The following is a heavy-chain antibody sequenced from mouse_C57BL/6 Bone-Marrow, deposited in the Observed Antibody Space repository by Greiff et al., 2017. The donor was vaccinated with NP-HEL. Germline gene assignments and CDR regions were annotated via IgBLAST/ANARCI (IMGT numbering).Heavy chain of an antibody. CDR3: AREGYDFDY. Sequence: QVQLQQPGAELVMPGASVKLSCKASGYTFTSYWMHWVKQRPGLGLEWIGEIDPSDSYTNYNQKFKGKSTLTVDKSSSTAYMQLSSLTSEDSAVYYCAREGYDFDYWGQGTTLTVSS. CDR1: GYTFTSYW. V-gene: IGHV1-69*01. CDR2: IDPSDSYT. D-gene: IGHD2-10*02. J-gene: IGHJ2*01.